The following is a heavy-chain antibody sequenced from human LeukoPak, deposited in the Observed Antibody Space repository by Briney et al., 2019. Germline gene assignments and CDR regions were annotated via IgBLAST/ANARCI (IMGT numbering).Heavy chain of an antibody. CDR1: GFTFSTYE. CDR3: AREGYGGTSDAFDI. J-gene: IGHJ3*02. CDR2: ISSSGSI. V-gene: IGHV3-48*03. Sequence: GGSLRLSCATSGFTFSTYEMDWVRPAPGKGLEWVSYISSSGSIYYTDSVKGRFTISRDNAKNPLYLQMNSLRAEDTAIYYCAREGYGGTSDAFDIWGQGTMVTVSS. D-gene: IGHD4-23*01.